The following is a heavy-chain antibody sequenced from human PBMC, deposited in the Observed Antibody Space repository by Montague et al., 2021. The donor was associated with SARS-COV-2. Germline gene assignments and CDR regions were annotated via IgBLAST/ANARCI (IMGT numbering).Heavy chain of an antibody. CDR3: ARAQVTIFGVLIMLPGAGAFDV. CDR1: GGSFTGYY. Sequence: SETLSLTCAVYGGSFTGYYWTWIRQPPGQGLEWIGEINHSGSSNYNPSLESRVTMSVDTSKNQFSLRLNSVSATATAAYDCARAQVTIFGVLIMLPGAGAFDVWGQGTTVTVSS. V-gene: IGHV4-34*01. J-gene: IGHJ3*01. CDR2: INHSGSS. D-gene: IGHD3-3*01.